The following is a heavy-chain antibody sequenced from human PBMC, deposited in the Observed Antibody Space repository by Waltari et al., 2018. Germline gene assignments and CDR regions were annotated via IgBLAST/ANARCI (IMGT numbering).Heavy chain of an antibody. V-gene: IGHV4-4*07. Sequence: QVQLQESGPGLVKPSETLSLTCTVSGGSISSYYWSWIRQPAGKGLEWIGRIYTSGSTNYNPSLKSRVTMSVDTSKNQFSLKLSSVTAADTAVYYCARDEGYGDYVSDWYFDLWGRGTLVTVSS. CDR1: GGSISSYY. D-gene: IGHD4-17*01. CDR3: ARDEGYGDYVSDWYFDL. J-gene: IGHJ2*01. CDR2: IYTSGST.